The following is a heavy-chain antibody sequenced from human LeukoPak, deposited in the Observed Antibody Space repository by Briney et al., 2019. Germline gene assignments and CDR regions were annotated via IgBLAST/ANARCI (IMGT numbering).Heavy chain of an antibody. V-gene: IGHV4-61*02. CDR2: LYTSGST. CDR1: GGSISSGSYY. Sequence: SETLSLTCTVSGGSISSGSYYWSWIRQPAGKGLEWIGRLYTSGSTNYNPSLKSRVTISVDTSKNQFSLKLSSVTAADTAVYYCARVVVPGKWGWFDPWGQGTLVTVSS. J-gene: IGHJ5*02. CDR3: ARVVVPGKWGWFDP. D-gene: IGHD2-2*01.